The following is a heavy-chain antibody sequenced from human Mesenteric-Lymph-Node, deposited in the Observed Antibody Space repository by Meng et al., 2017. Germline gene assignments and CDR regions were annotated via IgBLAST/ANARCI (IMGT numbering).Heavy chain of an antibody. J-gene: IGHJ3*02. D-gene: IGHD2-15*01. V-gene: IGHV4-59*12. CDR2: IYYSGST. Sequence: SETLSLTCTVSGGSISSYYWSWIRQPPGKGLEWIGYIYYSGSTNYNPSLKSRVTISVDTSKNQFSLKLSSVNAADKAVYYCARVGGRYWSGGSRYHDAFDIWGQGTMVTVSS. CDR3: ARVGGRYWSGGSRYHDAFDI. CDR1: GGSISSYY.